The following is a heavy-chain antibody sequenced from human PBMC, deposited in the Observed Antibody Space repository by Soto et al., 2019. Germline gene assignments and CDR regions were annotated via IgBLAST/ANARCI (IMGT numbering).Heavy chain of an antibody. Sequence: GGSLRLSCAASGFTFNSYWMIWVRQAPGKGLERVANINQDGSEKYYVESVRGRFTISRDNAKNSLYLQMNSLRAEDTAVYYCAREGQGRQWLQRFDPWGQGTLVTVSS. CDR3: AREGQGRQWLQRFDP. CDR2: INQDGSEK. J-gene: IGHJ5*02. CDR1: GFTFNSYW. V-gene: IGHV3-7*03. D-gene: IGHD6-19*01.